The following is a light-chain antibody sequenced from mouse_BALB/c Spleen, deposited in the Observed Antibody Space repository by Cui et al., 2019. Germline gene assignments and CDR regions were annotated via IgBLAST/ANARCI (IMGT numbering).Light chain of an antibody. CDR3: HQYHRSPYT. J-gene: IGKJ2*01. CDR2: STS. CDR1: SSVSSSY. V-gene: IGKV4-74*01. Sequence: QIVLTQSPTIMSASLGERVTMTCTASSSVSSSYLHWYQRKPESSPKLWIYSTSNLASGVPARFSGSGSGTSYSLTISSMEAEDAATYYCHQYHRSPYTFGGGTKLEIK.